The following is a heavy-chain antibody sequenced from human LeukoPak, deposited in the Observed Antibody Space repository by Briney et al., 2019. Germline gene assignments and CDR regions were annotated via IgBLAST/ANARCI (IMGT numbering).Heavy chain of an antibody. J-gene: IGHJ4*02. CDR2: MNPKSGNT. CDR3: ARGYGGNDY. D-gene: IGHD4-23*01. V-gene: IGHV1-8*01. CDR1: GCTFTSYD. Sequence: ASVTVSYKASGCTFTSYDINWVRPATGRGLEWMGWMNPKSGNTGYAQKFQGRVHMTRNTSISTAYRELSSLRSEDTAVYYCARGYGGNDYWGQGTLVTVSS.